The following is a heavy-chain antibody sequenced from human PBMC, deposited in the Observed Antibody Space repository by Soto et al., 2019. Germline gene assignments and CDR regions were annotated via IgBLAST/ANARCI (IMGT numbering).Heavy chain of an antibody. D-gene: IGHD4-4*01. CDR3: ARSDNYVPFEY. CDR2: IYYSGYN. V-gene: IGHV4-30-4*01. J-gene: IGHJ4*02. CDR1: GGSISSGDYK. Sequence: QVQLQESGPGLVKPSQTLSLTCTVSGGSISSGDYKWSWIRQPPGKGLEWIGYIYYSGYNYNNPSLKRRVTMSVDTSTNLFSLKLSSVTAADTAVYYCARSDNYVPFEYWGQGTLVTVSS.